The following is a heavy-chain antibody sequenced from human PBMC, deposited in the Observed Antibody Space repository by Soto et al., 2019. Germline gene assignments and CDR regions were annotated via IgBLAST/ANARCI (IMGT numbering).Heavy chain of an antibody. CDR3: ARAPSVLYGMDV. J-gene: IGHJ6*02. CDR2: IDYFGTT. D-gene: IGHD6-6*01. CDR1: GDSVSSYY. Sequence: PSETLSLTCTVSGDSVSSYYWSWIRLPPGKGLEWIGYIDYFGTTRYNPSLTRRVTISEDTSKNQLSLEVSSVTAADAGVYFCARAPSVLYGMDVWGQGTTVTVSS. V-gene: IGHV4-59*02.